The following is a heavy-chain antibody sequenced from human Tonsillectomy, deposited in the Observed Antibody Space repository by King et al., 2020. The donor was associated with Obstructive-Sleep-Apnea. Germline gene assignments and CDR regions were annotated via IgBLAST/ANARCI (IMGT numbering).Heavy chain of an antibody. J-gene: IGHJ1*01. Sequence: VQLVQSGGGLVQPGRSLRLSCAASGFTFDDYAMHWVRQAPGKGLEWVSGISWNSGRRGNADSVRGRFTISRDNAKNSLYLQVNNLRAEDSALYYCAKDGSSRWVEYFHHWGQGTLVTVSS. D-gene: IGHD6-13*01. CDR3: AKDGSSRWVEYFHH. CDR1: GFTFDDYA. V-gene: IGHV3-9*01. CDR2: ISWNSGRR.